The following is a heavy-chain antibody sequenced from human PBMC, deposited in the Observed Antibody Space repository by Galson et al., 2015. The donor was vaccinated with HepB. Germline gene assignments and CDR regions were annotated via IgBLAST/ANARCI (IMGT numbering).Heavy chain of an antibody. D-gene: IGHD6-13*01. J-gene: IGHJ4*02. V-gene: IGHV3-23*01. Sequence: SLRLSCAASGFIFSTYAMSWVRQAPGKGLEWVSGISGSGGSTYNADSVKGRFTISRDNSKNTLYLQMNNLRAEDSALYYCAKAPGYDNSWYDVPYYFDYWGLGTLVTVSS. CDR3: AKAPGYDNSWYDVPYYFDY. CDR2: ISGSGGST. CDR1: GFIFSTYA.